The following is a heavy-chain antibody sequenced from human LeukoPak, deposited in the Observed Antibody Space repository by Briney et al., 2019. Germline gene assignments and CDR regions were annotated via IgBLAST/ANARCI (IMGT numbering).Heavy chain of an antibody. CDR3: AISRGY. CDR1: GYTFTTYD. CDR2: MNPISGNT. J-gene: IGHJ4*02. V-gene: IGHV1-8*01. D-gene: IGHD3-10*01. Sequence: GASVKVSCKASGYTFTTYDISWVRQATGQGLEWVGWMNPISGNTGHAQKFQGRVIMTRDTSISTAYMELSSLRSEDTAVYYCAISRGYWGQGTLVTVSS.